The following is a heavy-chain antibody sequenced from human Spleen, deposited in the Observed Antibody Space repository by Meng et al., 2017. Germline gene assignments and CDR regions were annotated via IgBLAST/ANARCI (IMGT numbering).Heavy chain of an antibody. CDR2: IYYSGST. J-gene: IGHJ6*02. CDR1: GGSISSGGYY. Sequence: SETLSLTCTVSGGSISSGGYYWSWIRQHPGKGLEWIGYIYYSGSTYYNPSLKSLVTISIDTSKNQFSLKLSSVTAADTAVYYCARVPYDILTGRYYYYGMDVWGQGTTVTVSS. CDR3: ARVPYDILTGRYYYYGMDV. V-gene: IGHV4-31*01. D-gene: IGHD3-9*01.